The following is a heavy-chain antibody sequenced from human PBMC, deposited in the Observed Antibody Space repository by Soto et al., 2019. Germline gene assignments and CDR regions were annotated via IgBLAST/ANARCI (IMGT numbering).Heavy chain of an antibody. J-gene: IGHJ4*02. Sequence: GESLKISCKASGYSFTNFWLGWVRRMPGKGLEWLGIIYPGDSETRYSPSFQGQVTISADRSISTAYLQWSSLKASDTAIYYCATQHPLDSSGWYNWGQGTLVTVSS. CDR1: GYSFTNFW. D-gene: IGHD6-19*01. CDR2: IYPGDSET. CDR3: ATQHPLDSSGWYN. V-gene: IGHV5-51*01.